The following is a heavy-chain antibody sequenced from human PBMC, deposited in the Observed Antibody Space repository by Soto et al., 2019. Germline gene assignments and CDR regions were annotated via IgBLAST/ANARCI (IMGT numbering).Heavy chain of an antibody. J-gene: IGHJ4*02. CDR1: GFTFSRFS. CDR3: ARVAY. CDR2: ISSGSSDT. V-gene: IGHV3-21*01. Sequence: SLRLSCESSGFTFSRFSMNWVRQVPGKGLEWVASISSGSSDTWYADSVKGRFIISRDNAQNSLFLQMNTLRPEDTAMYYCARVAYWGPGTQVTVSS.